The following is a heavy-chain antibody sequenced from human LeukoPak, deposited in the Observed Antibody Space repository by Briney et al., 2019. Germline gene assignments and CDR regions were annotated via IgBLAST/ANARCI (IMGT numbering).Heavy chain of an antibody. V-gene: IGHV3-23*01. CDR3: ARGYFDWFGSNYLAGMDV. CDR1: GFTFSNYA. Sequence: PGGSLRLSCVASGFTFSNYAMNWVRQAPGKGREWVSAISGSGGSTYYADSVKGRFTISRDNSKNTLYLQMNSLRAEDTAVYYCARGYFDWFGSNYLAGMDVWGQGTTVTVSS. D-gene: IGHD3-9*01. CDR2: ISGSGGST. J-gene: IGHJ6*02.